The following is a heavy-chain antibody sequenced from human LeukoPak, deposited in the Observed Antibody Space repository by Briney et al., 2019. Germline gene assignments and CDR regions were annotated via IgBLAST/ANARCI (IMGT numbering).Heavy chain of an antibody. J-gene: IGHJ6*03. CDR1: GFTFSDCG. Sequence: SGGSLRLSCAAYGFTFSDCGMHWARQAPGKGLEWVSFIYNDGRKQYYADSLKGRFTISRDNSKNMLYLQVNSVTADDTAVYYCAKDPGDSVRGYYMDVWGKGTTVIVSS. CDR3: AKDPGDSVRGYYMDV. V-gene: IGHV3-30*02. D-gene: IGHD1-26*01. CDR2: IYNDGRKQ.